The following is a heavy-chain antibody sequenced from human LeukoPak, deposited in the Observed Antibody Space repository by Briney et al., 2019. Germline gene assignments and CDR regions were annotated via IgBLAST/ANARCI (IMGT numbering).Heavy chain of an antibody. CDR1: GASFSSGDQY. Sequence: SQTLSLTCTVSGASFSSGDQYWNWIRQGPGKGLEWIGSIHPSGTLYNNPSLESRVTMSMDTSKNQFSLNLNSVTAADTAVYFCSRGLDSRKLGYWGQGTLVTVSS. D-gene: IGHD3-22*01. CDR2: IHPSGTL. J-gene: IGHJ4*02. CDR3: SRGLDSRKLGY. V-gene: IGHV4-31*03.